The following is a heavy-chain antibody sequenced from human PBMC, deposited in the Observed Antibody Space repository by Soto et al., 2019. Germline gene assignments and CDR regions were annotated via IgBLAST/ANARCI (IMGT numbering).Heavy chain of an antibody. CDR1: GFTFSSYS. CDR3: ARGGSGFRFYP. D-gene: IGHD3-10*01. CDR2: ISSSSSYI. J-gene: IGHJ5*02. Sequence: EVQLVESGGGLVKPGGSLRLSCAASGFTFSSYSMNWVRQAPGKGLEWVSSISSSSSYIYYADSVKGRVTISRDNAKNSLYLQMNSLRAEDTAVYYCARGGSGFRFYPWGQGTLVTVSS. V-gene: IGHV3-21*01.